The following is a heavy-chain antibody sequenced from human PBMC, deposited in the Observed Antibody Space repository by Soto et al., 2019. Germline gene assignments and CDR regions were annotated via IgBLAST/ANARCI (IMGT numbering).Heavy chain of an antibody. CDR3: ARGASDFWGAYPEIHFFDY. D-gene: IGHD3-3*01. J-gene: IGHJ4*01. CDR2: ISAYNGNT. CDR1: GYTFTSYG. Sequence: ASVKVSCKASGYTFTSYGISWVRQAPGQGLEWMGWISAYNGNTNYAQKLQGRVTMTTDTSTSTAYMELRSLRADDTAVYYCARGASDFWGAYPEIHFFDYWGHGTLVTVSS. V-gene: IGHV1-18*04.